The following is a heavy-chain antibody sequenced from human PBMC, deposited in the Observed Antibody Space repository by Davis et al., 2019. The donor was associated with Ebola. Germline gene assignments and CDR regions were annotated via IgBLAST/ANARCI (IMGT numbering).Heavy chain of an antibody. D-gene: IGHD3-10*01. J-gene: IGHJ6*02. CDR2: INWNGGST. CDR3: ARVGWFGELLVGGDSNGMDV. Sequence: GESLKISCAASGFTFSSYGMHWVRQAPGKGLEWVSGINWNGGSTGYADSVKGRFTISRDNAKNSLYLQMNSLRAEDTALYHCARVGWFGELLVGGDSNGMDVWGQGTTVTVSS. V-gene: IGHV3-20*01. CDR1: GFTFSSYG.